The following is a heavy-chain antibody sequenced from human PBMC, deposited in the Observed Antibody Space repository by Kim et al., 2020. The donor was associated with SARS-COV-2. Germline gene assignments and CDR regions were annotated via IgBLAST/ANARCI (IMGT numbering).Heavy chain of an antibody. CDR3: ASRGYYIDF. CDR2: SFM. Sequence: SFMYHSDSVEGRFTISRENANNSVSLQMNSLREEDTAMYYCASRGYYIDFWGQGTLVTVPS. D-gene: IGHD2-15*01. V-gene: IGHV3-21*06. J-gene: IGHJ4*02.